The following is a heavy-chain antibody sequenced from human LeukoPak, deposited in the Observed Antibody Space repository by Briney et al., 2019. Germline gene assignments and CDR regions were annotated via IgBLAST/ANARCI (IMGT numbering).Heavy chain of an antibody. J-gene: IGHJ4*02. CDR3: ARGLGYSYALDY. CDR1: GFTVSSYG. V-gene: IGHV3-30*02. CDR2: IRYDGSNK. Sequence: PGGSLRLSCAASGFTVSSYGIHWVRQAPGKGLEWVAFIRYDGSNKYYADSVKGRFTISRDNSKNTLYLQMNSLRAEDTAVYYCARGLGYSYALDYWGQGTLVTVSS. D-gene: IGHD5-18*01.